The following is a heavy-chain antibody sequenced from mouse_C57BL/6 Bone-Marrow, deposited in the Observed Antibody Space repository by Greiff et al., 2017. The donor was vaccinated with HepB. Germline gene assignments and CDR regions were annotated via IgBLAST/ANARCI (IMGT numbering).Heavy chain of an antibody. CDR2: ISNGGGST. CDR1: GFTFSDYY. V-gene: IGHV5-12*01. Sequence: EVQLVESGGGLVQPGGSLKLSCAASGFTFSDYYMYWVRQTPEKRLEWVAYISNGGGSTYYPDTVKGRFTISRDNAKNTLYLQMSRLKSEDTAMYYCASAISDAMDYWGQGTSVTVSS. CDR3: ASAISDAMDY. J-gene: IGHJ4*01.